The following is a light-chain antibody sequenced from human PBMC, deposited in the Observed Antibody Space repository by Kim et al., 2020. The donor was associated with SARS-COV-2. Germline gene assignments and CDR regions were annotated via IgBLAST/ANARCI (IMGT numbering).Light chain of an antibody. Sequence: QSALTQPASVSGSPGQSITISCTGTSSDISVYDCVSWYQQHPGEAPKLIIHDVSQRPSGVSSRFSGSKSGNTASLTIFGLQAEDEADYYCSSFTTSNTLVFGGGTQPDRP. CDR1: SSDISVYDC. J-gene: IGLJ2*01. CDR3: SSFTTSNTLV. V-gene: IGLV2-14*01. CDR2: DVS.